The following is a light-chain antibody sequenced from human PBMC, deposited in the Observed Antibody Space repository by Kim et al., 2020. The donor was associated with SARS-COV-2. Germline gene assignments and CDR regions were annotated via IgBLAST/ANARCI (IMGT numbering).Light chain of an antibody. Sequence: SSELTQDPAVSVALGQTVRITCQGDSLRSYYASWYQQRPGQAPVLLIYDKNNRPSGIPDRFSGSSSGNTASLTIPGAQAEDEADYYCNSRESGVNHVVFGGGTQLTVL. J-gene: IGLJ3*02. CDR2: DKN. V-gene: IGLV3-19*01. CDR1: SLRSYY. CDR3: NSRESGVNHVV.